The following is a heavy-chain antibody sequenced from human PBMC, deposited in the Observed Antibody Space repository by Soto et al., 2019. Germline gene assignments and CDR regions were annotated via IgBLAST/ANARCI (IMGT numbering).Heavy chain of an antibody. Sequence: PGGSLRLSCAASGFTFSSYAMSWVRQAPGKGLEWVSAISGSGGSTYYADSVKGRFTISRDNSKNTLYLQMNSLRAEDTAVYYCAKDMGSTVTYYYHSYGMDVWGQGTTVTVSS. V-gene: IGHV3-23*01. CDR1: GFTFSSYA. D-gene: IGHD4-17*01. CDR2: ISGSGGST. J-gene: IGHJ6*02. CDR3: AKDMGSTVTYYYHSYGMDV.